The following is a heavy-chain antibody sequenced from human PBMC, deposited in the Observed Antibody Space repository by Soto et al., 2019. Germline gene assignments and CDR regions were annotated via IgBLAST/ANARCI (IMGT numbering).Heavy chain of an antibody. D-gene: IGHD4-17*01. V-gene: IGHV4-31*03. J-gene: IGHJ6*02. CDR1: GGSISSGGYY. CDR3: ARLDVGTVTTSPYSQYYYGMDV. Sequence: PSETLSLTCTVSGGSISSGGYYWSWIRQHPGKGLEWIGYIYYSGSTYYNPSLKSRVTISVDTSKNQFSLKLSSVTAAGTAVYYCARLDVGTVTTSPYSQYYYGMDVWGQGTTVTVSS. CDR2: IYYSGST.